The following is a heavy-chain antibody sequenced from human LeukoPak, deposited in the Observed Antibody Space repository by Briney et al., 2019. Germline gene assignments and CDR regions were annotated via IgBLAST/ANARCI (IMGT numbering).Heavy chain of an antibody. V-gene: IGHV4-34*01. CDR1: GGSFSGYY. Sequence: PSETLSLTCAVYGGSFSGYYWSWIRQPPGKGLEWIGEINHSGSTNYNPSLKSRVTISVDTSKNQFSLKLSSVTAADTAVYYCARVHTAMVTFDYWGQGTLVTVSS. D-gene: IGHD5-18*01. CDR2: INHSGST. CDR3: ARVHTAMVTFDY. J-gene: IGHJ4*02.